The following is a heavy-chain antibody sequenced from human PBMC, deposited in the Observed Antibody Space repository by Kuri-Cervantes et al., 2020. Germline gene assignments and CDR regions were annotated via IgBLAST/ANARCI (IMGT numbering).Heavy chain of an antibody. CDR2: IRSKAYGGTT. CDR1: GFTFGDYA. Sequence: GESLKISCTASGFTFGDYAMSWFRQAPGKGLERVGFIRSKAYGGTTEYAASVKGRFTISRDDSKSIAYLQMNSLKTEDTAVYYCTRSPATTMIVVVIHLDYWGQGTLVTVSS. J-gene: IGHJ4*02. CDR3: TRSPATTMIVVVIHLDY. D-gene: IGHD3-22*01. V-gene: IGHV3-49*03.